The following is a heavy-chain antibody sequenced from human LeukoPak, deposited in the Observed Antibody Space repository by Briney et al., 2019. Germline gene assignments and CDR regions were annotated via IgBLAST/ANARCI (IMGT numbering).Heavy chain of an antibody. CDR1: GGSFSGYY. D-gene: IGHD3-10*01. J-gene: IGHJ6*02. V-gene: IGHV4-34*01. Sequence: SETLSLTCAVYGGSFSGYYWSWIRQPPGKGLEWIGEINHSGSTDYNPSLKSRVTISVDTSKNQFSLKLSSVTAADTAVYYCARVIREITMVPHPPGMDVWGQGTTVTVSS. CDR2: INHSGST. CDR3: ARVIREITMVPHPPGMDV.